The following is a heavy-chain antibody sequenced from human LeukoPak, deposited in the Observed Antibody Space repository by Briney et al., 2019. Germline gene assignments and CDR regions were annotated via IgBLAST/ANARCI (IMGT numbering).Heavy chain of an antibody. CDR3: AAYYNDSSGYYHDGFHI. CDR1: GFTFSSYW. Sequence: PGGSLRLSCAASGFTFSSYWMHWVRQAPGKGLVWVSRINSDGSSTNYADSVKGRFTISRDNAKNTLYLQMNSLRAEDTAVYYCAAYYNDSSGYYHDGFHIWGQGTMVTVSS. J-gene: IGHJ3*02. V-gene: IGHV3-74*01. CDR2: INSDGSST. D-gene: IGHD3-22*01.